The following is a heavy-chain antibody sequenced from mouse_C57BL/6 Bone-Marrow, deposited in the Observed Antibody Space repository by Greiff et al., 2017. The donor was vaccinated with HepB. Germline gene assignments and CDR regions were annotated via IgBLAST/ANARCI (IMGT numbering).Heavy chain of an antibody. D-gene: IGHD1-1*01. Sequence: VQLQQSGPVLVKPGASVKMSCKASGYTFTDYYMNWVKQSHGKSLEWIGVINPYNGGTSYNQKFKGKATLTVDKSSSTAYMELNSLTSEDSAVYYCARGTVVATPVYFDYWGQGTTLTVSS. J-gene: IGHJ2*01. CDR1: GYTFTDYY. V-gene: IGHV1-19*01. CDR2: INPYNGGT. CDR3: ARGTVVATPVYFDY.